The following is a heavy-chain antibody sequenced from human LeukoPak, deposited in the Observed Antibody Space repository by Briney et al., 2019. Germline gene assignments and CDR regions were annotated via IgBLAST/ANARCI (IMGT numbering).Heavy chain of an antibody. D-gene: IGHD3-10*01. V-gene: IGHV4-59*01. Sequence: SETLSLTCTVSGASISSSYWSWIRQPPGKGLEWIGYIYYSGTTKYNPSLKSRVTISVDTSKNQFSLKVNSVAAADTAVYYCARGWYYGPYYFDYWGQGTLVTVSS. CDR1: GASISSSY. J-gene: IGHJ4*02. CDR3: ARGWYYGPYYFDY. CDR2: IYYSGTT.